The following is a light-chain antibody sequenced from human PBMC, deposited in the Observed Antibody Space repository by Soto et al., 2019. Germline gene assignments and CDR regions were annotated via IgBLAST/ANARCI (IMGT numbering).Light chain of an antibody. CDR3: QQYSHLIT. J-gene: IGKJ5*01. CDR2: DAS. Sequence: DIQMTQSPSSLSASVGDRVTITCQASQDISNYLNWYQQKLGKAPKLPIYDASNLETGVPSRFSGSGSGTDFTFTISSLQPEDIATYYCQQYSHLITFGQGTRLEV. CDR1: QDISNY. V-gene: IGKV1-33*01.